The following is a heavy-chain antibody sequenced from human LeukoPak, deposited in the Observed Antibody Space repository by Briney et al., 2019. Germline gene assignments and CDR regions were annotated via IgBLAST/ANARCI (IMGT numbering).Heavy chain of an antibody. J-gene: IGHJ6*02. Sequence: PGGSLRLSCAASGFTFDDYAMHWVRQAPGKGLEWVSGISWNSGSIGYADSVKGRFTISRDNAKNSLYLQMNSLRAEDTAVYYCARDTAGMDVWGQGNTVTVSS. V-gene: IGHV3-9*01. CDR1: GFTFDDYA. CDR2: ISWNSGSI. CDR3: ARDTAGMDV.